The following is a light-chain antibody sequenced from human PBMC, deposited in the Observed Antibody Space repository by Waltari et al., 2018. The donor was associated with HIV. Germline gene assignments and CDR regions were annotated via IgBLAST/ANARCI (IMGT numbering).Light chain of an antibody. CDR3: YSYAGSYASD. CDR1: SSDVGGYNY. J-gene: IGLJ1*01. Sequence: QSALTQPRPVSGSPGQPVPISCTGTSSDVGGYNYVSWYQQHPGKAPKLMIYDVNKRPSGLLDRFAGSKTGNPASLTVSGLQTEVEADYYSYSYAGSYASDFGTGTTVTVL. CDR2: DVN. V-gene: IGLV2-11*01.